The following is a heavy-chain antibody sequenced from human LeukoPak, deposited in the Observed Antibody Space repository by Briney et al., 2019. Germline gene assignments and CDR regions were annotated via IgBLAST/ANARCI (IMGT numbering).Heavy chain of an antibody. D-gene: IGHD4-11*01. CDR1: EYTFTGYY. V-gene: IGHV1-2*07. CDR2: INPNSGAT. J-gene: IGHJ4*02. CDR3: TRDRLHFFDF. Sequence: ASVKVSCKASEYTFTGYYMHWVRQAPGQGLEWMGWINPNSGATKDALKFQGRLTMTRDTSTSTFYMELHRLTSDDTAVYFCTRDRLHFFDFWGQGTLVTVSS.